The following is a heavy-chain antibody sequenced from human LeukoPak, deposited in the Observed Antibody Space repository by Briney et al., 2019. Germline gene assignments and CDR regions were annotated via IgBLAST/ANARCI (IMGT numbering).Heavy chain of an antibody. V-gene: IGHV3-7*01. D-gene: IGHD3-10*01. CDR1: GFTLSSYC. CDR3: ARGSYGSGRSSNYYYYGMDV. J-gene: IGHJ6*02. Sequence: GGSLSLSCAASGFTLSSYCMSWVRQAPGKGLEWVANIKQDGSEKYYVDSVKGRFTISRDNAKNSLYLQMNSLRAEDTAVYYCARGSYGSGRSSNYYYYGMDVWGQGTTATVSS. CDR2: IKQDGSEK.